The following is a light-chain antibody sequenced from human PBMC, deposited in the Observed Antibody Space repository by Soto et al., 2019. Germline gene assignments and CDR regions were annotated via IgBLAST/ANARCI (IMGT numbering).Light chain of an antibody. CDR3: AAWDDSLSGRV. CDR1: SSNIGSNY. V-gene: IGLV1-47*01. CDR2: RNN. J-gene: IGLJ3*02. Sequence: QSVLTQPPSASGTPGQRVTISCSGSSSNIGSNYVYWYQQLPGTAPKLLIYRNNQPPSGVPDRFSGSKSGTSASLAISGLRSEDEADYYCAAWDDSLSGRVFGGGTKLTVL.